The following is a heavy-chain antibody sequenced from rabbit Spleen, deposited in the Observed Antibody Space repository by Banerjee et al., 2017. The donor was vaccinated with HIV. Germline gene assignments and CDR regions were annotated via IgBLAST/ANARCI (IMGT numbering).Heavy chain of an antibody. D-gene: IGHD1-1*01. CDR3: ERNYVNAFDP. Sequence: LEESGGGLVKPGGTLTLTCTVSGFSFSSNWICWVRQAPGKGLEWIACIDTYDGDTDYANWPKGRFTISKTSSTTVTLRMTSLTAADTATYFCERNYVNAFDPWGPGTLVTVS. CDR1: GFSFSSNW. J-gene: IGHJ2*01. V-gene: IGHV1S45*01. CDR2: IDTYDGDT.